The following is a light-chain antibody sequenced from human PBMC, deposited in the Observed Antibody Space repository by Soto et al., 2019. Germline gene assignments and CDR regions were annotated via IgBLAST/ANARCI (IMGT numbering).Light chain of an antibody. CDR2: WAS. CDR1: QSVLYSSNNKNY. J-gene: IGKJ2*01. CDR3: EQYYSTPMYT. V-gene: IGKV4-1*01. Sequence: DIVMTQSPDSLAVSLGERATINCKSSQSVLYSSNNKNYLAWYQQKPVQPPKLLIYWASTRESGVPDRFSGSGSGTDFTLTNSSLQAEDVAVYYCEQYYSTPMYTFGQGTKLEIK.